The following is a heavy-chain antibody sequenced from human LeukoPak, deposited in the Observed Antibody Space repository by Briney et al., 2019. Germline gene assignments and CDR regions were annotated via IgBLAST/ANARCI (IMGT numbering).Heavy chain of an antibody. CDR1: GFTFSSYG. D-gene: IGHD2-2*01. J-gene: IGHJ4*02. CDR2: IRYDGSNK. V-gene: IGHV3-30*02. Sequence: GGSLRLSFAASGFTFSSYGMHWVRQAPGKGLEWVAFIRYDGSNKYYADSVKGRFTISRDNSKNTLYLQMNSLRAEDTAVYYCAKDNIVVVPAANYFDYWGQGTLVTVSS. CDR3: AKDNIVVVPAANYFDY.